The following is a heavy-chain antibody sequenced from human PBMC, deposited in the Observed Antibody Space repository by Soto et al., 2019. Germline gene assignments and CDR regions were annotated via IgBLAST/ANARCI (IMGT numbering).Heavy chain of an antibody. CDR3: AREYYGSGTYGYYCMDV. D-gene: IGHD3-10*01. Sequence: GASVKVSCKASGSTISSYVIAWVRQAPGQSLEWMGGIITITGPANYAQKFQGRLTITADEATSTAYMELSSLRSEDTAVYYCAREYYGSGTYGYYCMDVWGQGTTVTVSS. J-gene: IGHJ6*02. CDR2: IITITGPA. CDR1: GSTISSYV. V-gene: IGHV1-69*13.